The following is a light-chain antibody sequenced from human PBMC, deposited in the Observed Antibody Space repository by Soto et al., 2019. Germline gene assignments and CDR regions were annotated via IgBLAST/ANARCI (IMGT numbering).Light chain of an antibody. CDR3: QQSYNTPPFT. V-gene: IGKV1-39*01. CDR2: AAS. J-gene: IGKJ3*01. CDR1: QRISSY. Sequence: DIQMTQSPSSLSASVGDRVTITCRASQRISSYVNWYQQKPGKAPKLLIYAASSLQSGVPSRFSGSGSGTEFTLTISSLQPEDFATYYCQQSYNTPPFTFGPGTKVEIK.